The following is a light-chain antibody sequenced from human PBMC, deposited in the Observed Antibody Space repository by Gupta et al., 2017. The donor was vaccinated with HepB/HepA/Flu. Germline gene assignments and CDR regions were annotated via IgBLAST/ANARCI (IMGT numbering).Light chain of an antibody. J-gene: IGKJ5*01. CDR3: QQYNNTPLT. CDR2: WAS. Sequence: DIVMTQSPDSLAVSLGERATINCKSSQNLLYANNKDYLAWYQKKPGQPPKLLISWASTRESGVPDRFSGRGSRTDFTLTIIGLQADDVAVYYCQQYNNTPLTFGQGTHLEIK. V-gene: IGKV4-1*01. CDR1: QNLLYANNKDY.